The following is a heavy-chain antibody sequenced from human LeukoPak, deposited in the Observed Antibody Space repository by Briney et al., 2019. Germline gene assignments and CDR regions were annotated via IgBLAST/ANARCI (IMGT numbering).Heavy chain of an antibody. CDR2: IRNDGSDK. V-gene: IGHV3-30*02. CDR1: GFTFSSHG. J-gene: IGHJ4*02. Sequence: GGSLRFSCGASGFTFSSHGMHWVRQAPGRGLEWVAFIRNDGSDKYYADSVKGRFTISRDNSKNTLSVQMNSLRAEDTAMYYCAREDCSGGSCYLDYWGQGTLVTVSS. CDR3: AREDCSGGSCYLDY. D-gene: IGHD2-15*01.